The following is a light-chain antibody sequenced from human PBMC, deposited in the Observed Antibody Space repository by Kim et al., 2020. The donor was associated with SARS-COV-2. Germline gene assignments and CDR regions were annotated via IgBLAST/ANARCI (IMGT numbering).Light chain of an antibody. CDR2: DVS. CDR3: SSYTSSSTWV. J-gene: IGLJ3*02. Sequence: GHSITIACTGTSSDVGGYNYVSWYQQHPGKAPNVMIYDVSKGPSGVSNRFAGSKSGNTASLTISGLQAEDEADYYCSSYTSSSTWVFGGGTQLAVL. V-gene: IGLV2-14*04. CDR1: SSDVGGYNY.